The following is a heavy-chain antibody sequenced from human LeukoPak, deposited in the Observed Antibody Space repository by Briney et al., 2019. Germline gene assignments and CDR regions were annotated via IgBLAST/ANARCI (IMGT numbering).Heavy chain of an antibody. V-gene: IGHV1-2*02. CDR3: ARGYGAQPHYDY. D-gene: IGHD4-17*01. CDR2: IDPNSDVT. Sequence: ASVKVSCKASGYTFTGYYMHWVRQAPGQGLEWMGWIDPNSDVTKYAQKFQGRVTVTRDTSISTAYMELIRPSSDDTAVYYCARGYGAQPHYDYWGQGTLVTVSS. J-gene: IGHJ4*02. CDR1: GYTFTGYY.